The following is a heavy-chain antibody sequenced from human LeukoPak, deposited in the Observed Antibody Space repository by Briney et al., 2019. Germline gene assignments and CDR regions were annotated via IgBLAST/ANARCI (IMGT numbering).Heavy chain of an antibody. J-gene: IGHJ6*02. CDR2: LSGGGDNT. V-gene: IGHV3-23*01. D-gene: IGHD6-13*01. CDR1: GFTFSDYT. Sequence: PGGSLRLSCAGSGFTFSDYTMGWVRQAPGKGLEWVSALSGGGDNTYYAASVKGRFTISRDNSKDTLFLHMNSLRADDTAVYYCAKDASSSWYLYYGLDVWGQGPTVPVSS. CDR3: AKDASSSWYLYYGLDV.